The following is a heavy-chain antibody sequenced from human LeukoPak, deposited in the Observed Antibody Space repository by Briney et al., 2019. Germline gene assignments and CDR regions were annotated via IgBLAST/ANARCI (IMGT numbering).Heavy chain of an antibody. CDR1: GFTFSSYW. CDR3: ISDFGGRDDY. D-gene: IGHD4-23*01. CDR2: MNTDGTRT. Sequence: PGGSLRLSCAASGFTFSSYWMHWVRQAPGKGLVWVSRMNTDGTRTDYADSVKGRCTISRDNARNTLYLQMNSLGVEDTAVYSCISDFGGRDDYWGQGTLVTVSS. V-gene: IGHV3-74*01. J-gene: IGHJ4*02.